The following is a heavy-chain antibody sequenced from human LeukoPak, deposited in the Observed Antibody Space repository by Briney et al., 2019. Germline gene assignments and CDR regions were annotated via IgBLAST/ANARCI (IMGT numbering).Heavy chain of an antibody. D-gene: IGHD5-18*01. Sequence: SETLSLTCTVYGGSFSGYYWSWIRNPPSKGLVRMGEINHSWSTNYNPSLKSRVTISVDTSKNQFSLKLSSVPATDTAVYYCARSVLGGYSYGYRAIYFDYWGQGTLVTVSS. CDR1: GGSFSGYY. J-gene: IGHJ4*02. CDR3: ARSVLGGYSYGYRAIYFDY. CDR2: INHSWST. V-gene: IGHV4-34*01.